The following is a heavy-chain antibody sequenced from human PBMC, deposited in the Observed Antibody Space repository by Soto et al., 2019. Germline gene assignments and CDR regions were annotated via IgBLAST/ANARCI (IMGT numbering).Heavy chain of an antibody. Sequence: SETLSLTCTVSGGSISSYYWSWIRQPPGKGLEWIGYIYYSGSTNYNPSLKSRVTISVDTSKNQFSLKLSSVTAADTAVYYCARGGGRDFWGSASVPTDYWGQGTLVTVSS. CDR1: GGSISSYY. J-gene: IGHJ4*02. CDR2: IYYSGST. CDR3: ARGGGRDFWGSASVPTDY. V-gene: IGHV4-59*01. D-gene: IGHD3-3*01.